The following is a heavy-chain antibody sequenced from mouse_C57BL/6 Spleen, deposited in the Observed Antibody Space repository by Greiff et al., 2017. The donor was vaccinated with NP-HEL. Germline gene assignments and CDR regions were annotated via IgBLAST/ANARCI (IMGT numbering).Heavy chain of an antibody. J-gene: IGHJ4*01. CDR1: GYSITSGYY. Sequence: EVQLQESGPGLVKPSQSLSLTCSVTGYSITSGYYWNWIRQFPGNKLEWMGYISYDGSNNYNPSLKNRISITRDTSKNQFFLTLNSVTTEDTATYYCARAGSPLYYAMDYWGQGTSVTVSS. V-gene: IGHV3-6*01. CDR2: ISYDGSN. D-gene: IGHD1-1*01. CDR3: ARAGSPLYYAMDY.